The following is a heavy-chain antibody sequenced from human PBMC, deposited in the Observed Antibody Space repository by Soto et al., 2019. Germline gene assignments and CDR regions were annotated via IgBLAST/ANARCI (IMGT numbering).Heavy chain of an antibody. Sequence: XGSLRLSFAASGFTFSSYAMSWVRQAPGKGLEWVSAISGSVGSTYYADSVKGRFTISRDNSKNTLYLQMNSLRAEDTAVYYCAKDLGKFRYFVWGQGTLVTVSS. CDR2: ISGSVGST. V-gene: IGHV3-23*01. CDR3: AKDLGKFRYFV. CDR1: GFTFSSYA. D-gene: IGHD3-9*01. J-gene: IGHJ4*02.